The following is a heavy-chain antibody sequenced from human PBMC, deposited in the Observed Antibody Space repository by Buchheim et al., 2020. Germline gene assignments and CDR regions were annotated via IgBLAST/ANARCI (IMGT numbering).Heavy chain of an antibody. CDR2: INSDGRST. J-gene: IGHJ4*02. V-gene: IGHV3-74*01. D-gene: IGHD3-22*01. CDR1: GFTFSRYW. CDR3: ASTYDYDTSGYYLFDY. Sequence: EVQLVESGGGSVQPGGSLRLSCAGSGFTFSRYWMHWVRQAPGKGLVWVSRINSDGRSTTYADSVKGRFTISRDNAKKTLFLQMNSLRAEDTAVYYCASTYDYDTSGYYLFDYWGQGTL.